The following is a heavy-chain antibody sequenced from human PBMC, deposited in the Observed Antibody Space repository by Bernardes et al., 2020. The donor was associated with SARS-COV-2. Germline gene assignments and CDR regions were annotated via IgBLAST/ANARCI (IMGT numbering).Heavy chain of an antibody. V-gene: IGHV4-39*01. Sequence: SETLSLTCTVSGGSISNSNYYWGWIRQPPGKGLEWIGSFYSSGTTYKNPSLQSRVTKSVDTSKNQFSLRLTSVTAADTAVYYCVGSSCGIDCYIGGLRSWDYGMDVWGQGTTVTVSS. CDR1: GGSISNSNYY. CDR2: FYSSGTT. J-gene: IGHJ6*02. D-gene: IGHD2-21*01. CDR3: VGSSCGIDCYIGGLRSWDYGMDV.